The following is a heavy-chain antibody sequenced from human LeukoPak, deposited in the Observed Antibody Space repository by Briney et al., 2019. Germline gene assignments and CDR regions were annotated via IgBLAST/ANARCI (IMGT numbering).Heavy chain of an antibody. CDR2: IGGDGATT. CDR3: GTGYNYSYDY. V-gene: IGHV3-64*02. D-gene: IGHD5-18*01. CDR1: GAAFSILA. Sequence: GESLRLSCAVSGAAFSILAMHWVRQCPGKGLEFVSAIGGDGATTHYADSVRGRFTISRDNSKNTVHLQMGSLRPEDMAVYYCGTGYNYSYDYWGQGTLVSVSS. J-gene: IGHJ4*02.